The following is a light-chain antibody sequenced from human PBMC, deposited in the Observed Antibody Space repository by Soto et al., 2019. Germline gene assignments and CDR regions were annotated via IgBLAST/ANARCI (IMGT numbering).Light chain of an antibody. J-gene: IGLJ2*01. CDR2: GND. V-gene: IGLV1-44*01. Sequence: QSVLTQPPSASGTPGQRVTISCSGSSSNIGGNIVNWYQQLPGTAPKLLIFGNDQRPSWVPDRFSGSKSGTSASLAISGLQFEHEANYYCAAWDDSLNGVVFGGGTKLTV. CDR1: SSNIGGNI. CDR3: AAWDDSLNGVV.